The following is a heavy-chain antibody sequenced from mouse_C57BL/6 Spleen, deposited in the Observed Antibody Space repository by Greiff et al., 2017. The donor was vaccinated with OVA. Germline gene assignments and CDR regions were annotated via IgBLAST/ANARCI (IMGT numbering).Heavy chain of an antibody. CDR1: GYTFTDYY. J-gene: IGHJ2*01. Sequence: EVQGVESGPVLVKPGASVKMSCKASGYTFTDYYMNWVKQSHGKSLEWIGVINPYNGGTSYNQKFKGKATLTVDKSSSTAYMELNSLTSEDSAVYYCARGLSQATYFDYWGQGTTLTVSS. CDR2: INPYNGGT. D-gene: IGHD3-2*02. CDR3: ARGLSQATYFDY. V-gene: IGHV1-19*01.